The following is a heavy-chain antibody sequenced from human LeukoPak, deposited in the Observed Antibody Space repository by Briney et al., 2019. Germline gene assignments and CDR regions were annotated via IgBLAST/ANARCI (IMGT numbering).Heavy chain of an antibody. Sequence: GGSLRLSCAASGFTFSDYYMSWVRQAPGNGLEWVSYISSSGSTIYYADSVKGRFTISRDNAKNPLYLKMNSLRAEDTAVYYCARARTYYYNSSGYYWGQGTLATVSS. D-gene: IGHD3-22*01. V-gene: IGHV3-11*01. CDR3: ARARTYYYNSSGYY. J-gene: IGHJ4*02. CDR2: ISSSGSTI. CDR1: GFTFSDYY.